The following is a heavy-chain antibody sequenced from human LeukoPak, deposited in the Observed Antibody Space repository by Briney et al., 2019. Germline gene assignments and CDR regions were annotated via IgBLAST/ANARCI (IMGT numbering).Heavy chain of an antibody. CDR3: ARFAYYGSETDY. CDR2: INHSGST. J-gene: IGHJ4*02. CDR1: GGSIVSGDYY. V-gene: IGHV4-34*01. Sequence: ETLSLTCTVSGGSIVSGDYYWSWIRQPPGKGLEWIGEINHSGSTNYNPSLKSRVTISVDTSKNQFSLKLSSVTAADTAVYYCARFAYYGSETDYWGQGTLVTVSS. D-gene: IGHD3-10*01.